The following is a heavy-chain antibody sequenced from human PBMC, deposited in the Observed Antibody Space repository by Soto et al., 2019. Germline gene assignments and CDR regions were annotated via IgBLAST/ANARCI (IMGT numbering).Heavy chain of an antibody. D-gene: IGHD3-10*01. CDR1: GGSTSSYY. V-gene: IGHV4-59*06. CDR2: IYYSGSI. Sequence: SETLSLTCTVSGGSTSSYYWSWIRQPPGKGLEWIGYIYYSGSIYYNPSLKSRVTISVDTSKNQFSLKLSSVTAADTAVYYCASRKSSPYFDYWGQGTLVTVSS. CDR3: ASRKSSPYFDY. J-gene: IGHJ4*02.